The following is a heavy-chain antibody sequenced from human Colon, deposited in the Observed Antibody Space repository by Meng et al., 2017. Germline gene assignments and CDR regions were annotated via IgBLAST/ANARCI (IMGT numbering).Heavy chain of an antibody. CDR2: ITYDGSKT. D-gene: IGHD3-10*02. CDR1: GVTFRNFG. Sequence: QVKLVESGGGAVQPGKSLTLSCKASGVTFRNFGMHWVRQAPGRGLEWASYITYDGSKTEYVDSVRGRFTISRDNSDSTLFLQMSRLTHDDTALYFCAKKMIGGWDAIDSWGQGTLVTVSS. J-gene: IGHJ4*02. CDR3: AKKMIGGWDAIDS. V-gene: IGHV3-30*18.